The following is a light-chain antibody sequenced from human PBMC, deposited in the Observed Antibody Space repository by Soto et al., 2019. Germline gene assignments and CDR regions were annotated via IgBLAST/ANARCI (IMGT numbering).Light chain of an antibody. Sequence: EIVLTQSPGTLSLSPGERAILSCRASQSVSSSYLAWYQQKPGQAPRLLIYGASSRATGIPDRFSGSGSGTDFTLTISRLEPEDFAAYCCQLYGSSPITFGRGTRLEIK. V-gene: IGKV3-20*01. CDR3: QLYGSSPIT. CDR1: QSVSSSY. J-gene: IGKJ5*01. CDR2: GAS.